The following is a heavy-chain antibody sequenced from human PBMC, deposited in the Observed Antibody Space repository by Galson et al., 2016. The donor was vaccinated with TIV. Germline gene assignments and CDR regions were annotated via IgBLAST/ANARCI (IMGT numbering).Heavy chain of an antibody. CDR3: ARPSLYNWNGNIDH. Sequence: LSLTCTVSGDSVSSPNYYWGWIRQPPGKGLEWIGYIYYTGSAYYNPSLKSRVTILVDTSHNHFTLRLRSVTAADTAVYYCARPSLYNWNGNIDHWGKGALVTVSS. CDR2: IYYTGSA. D-gene: IGHD1-20*01. J-gene: IGHJ4*02. V-gene: IGHV4-39*02. CDR1: GDSVSSPNYY.